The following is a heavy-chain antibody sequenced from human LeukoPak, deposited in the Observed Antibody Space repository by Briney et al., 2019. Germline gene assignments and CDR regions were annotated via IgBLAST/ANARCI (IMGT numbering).Heavy chain of an antibody. CDR3: ARDSTGHWFDP. J-gene: IGHJ5*02. Sequence: ASVKVSCKASGYTFTGYYMHWARQAPGQGLEWMGWINPNSGGTNYAQKFRGRVTMTRDTSISTAYMELSRLRSDDTAVYYCARDSTGHWFDPWGQGTLVTVSS. V-gene: IGHV1-2*02. CDR2: INPNSGGT. D-gene: IGHD1-14*01. CDR1: GYTFTGYY.